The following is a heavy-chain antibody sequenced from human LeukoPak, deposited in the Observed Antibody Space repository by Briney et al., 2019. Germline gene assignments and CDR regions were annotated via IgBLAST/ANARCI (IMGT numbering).Heavy chain of an antibody. V-gene: IGHV3-7*03. CDR1: GFTFSSYW. CDR2: IKQDGSEK. D-gene: IGHD4-17*01. CDR3: ARERGYDYGDYGWFDP. Sequence: GGSLRLSCAASGFTFSSYWMSWVRQAPGKGLEWVANIKQDGSEKYYVDSVKGRFTISRDNAKNSQYLQMNSLRAEDTAVYYCARERGYDYGDYGWFDPWGQGTLVTVSS. J-gene: IGHJ5*02.